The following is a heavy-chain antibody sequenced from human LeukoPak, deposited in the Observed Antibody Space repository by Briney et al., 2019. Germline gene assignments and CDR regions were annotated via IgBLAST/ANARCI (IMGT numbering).Heavy chain of an antibody. CDR1: GGSSSRRS. V-gene: IGHV4-4*07. CDR3: ASTVAGIGYFDY. Sequence: SETLSLTCTVSGGSSSRRSWSWIRQPAGKGLEWIGRIYTRGSTNYNPSLKTRVTMSIDTSKNHFSLKLSSVTAADTAVYYCASTVAGIGYFDYWGQGTLVTVSS. CDR2: IYTRGST. J-gene: IGHJ4*02. D-gene: IGHD6-19*01.